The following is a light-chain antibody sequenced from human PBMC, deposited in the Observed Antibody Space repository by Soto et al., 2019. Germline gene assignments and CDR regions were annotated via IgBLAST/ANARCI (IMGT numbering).Light chain of an antibody. CDR1: QGISSY. Sequence: IQLTQSPSSLSASVGDRVTITCRASQGISSYLAWYQQKPGKAPKLLIHAASTLQSGGPSRFSGSGSGTDFTLTLRSLQPEDFGTYYCQQLNSYPFTFGPGTKVDIK. CDR2: AAS. J-gene: IGKJ3*01. CDR3: QQLNSYPFT. V-gene: IGKV1-9*01.